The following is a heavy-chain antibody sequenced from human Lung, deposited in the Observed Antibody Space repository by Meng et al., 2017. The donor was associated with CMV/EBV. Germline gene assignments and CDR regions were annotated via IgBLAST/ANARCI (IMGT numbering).Heavy chain of an antibody. V-gene: IGHV1-69*05. CDR3: ARGRDFWSGSGGMDV. Sequence: SVKVSCKASGGTFSSYAISWVRQAPGQGLEWMGGIIPIFGTANYAQKFQGRVTITTDESTSTAYMELCSLRSEDTAVYYCARGRDFWSGSGGMDVWGQGTTVTVSS. J-gene: IGHJ6*02. CDR1: GGTFSSYA. D-gene: IGHD3-3*01. CDR2: IIPIFGTA.